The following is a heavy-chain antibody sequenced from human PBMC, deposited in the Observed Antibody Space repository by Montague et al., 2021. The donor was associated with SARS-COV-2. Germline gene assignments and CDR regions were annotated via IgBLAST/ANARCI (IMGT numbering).Heavy chain of an antibody. D-gene: IGHD2-2*01. CDR1: GGSFSGYY. J-gene: IGHJ5*02. Sequence: SETLSLTCAVYGGSFSGYYWSWIRQSPGKELEWIGEINHSGTTNYNPSLKSRVIISADTSKNQFSLKTSSVTAADTAVYYCARGGRGSRYHLLSGTWFDPWGQGTLVTVSS. V-gene: IGHV4-34*01. CDR3: ARGGRGSRYHLLSGTWFDP. CDR2: INHSGTT.